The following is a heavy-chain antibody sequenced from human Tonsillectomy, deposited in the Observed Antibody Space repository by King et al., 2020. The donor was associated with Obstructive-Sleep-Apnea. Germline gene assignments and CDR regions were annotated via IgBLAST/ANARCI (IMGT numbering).Heavy chain of an antibody. Sequence: VQLVESGGGVAKPGGSLRLSCAASGFTFSDYHMSWIRQAPGKGLEWISYISSSGSTIYYADSVKGRFTISRDNAKNSLYLQMNSLRAEDTAVYYCARRRDSGSWSDAFDIWGQGKIVTVSS. CDR2: ISSSGSTI. CDR1: GFTFSDYH. CDR3: ARRRDSGSWSDAFDI. J-gene: IGHJ3*02. V-gene: IGHV3-11*01. D-gene: IGHD6-13*01.